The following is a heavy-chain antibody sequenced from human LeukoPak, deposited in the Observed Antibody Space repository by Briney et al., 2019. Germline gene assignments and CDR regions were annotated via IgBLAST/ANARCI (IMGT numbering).Heavy chain of an antibody. V-gene: IGHV4-39*01. CDR2: IYYSGST. CDR3: ARHQRGRIAAAGYFDY. J-gene: IGHJ4*02. CDR1: GGSISSSSYY. D-gene: IGHD6-13*01. Sequence: SETLSLTCTVSGGSISSSSYYWGWIRQPPGKGLEWIGSIYYSGSTYYNPSLKSRVTISVDTSKNQFSLKLSSVTAADTAVHYCARHQRGRIAAAGYFDYWGQGTLVTVSS.